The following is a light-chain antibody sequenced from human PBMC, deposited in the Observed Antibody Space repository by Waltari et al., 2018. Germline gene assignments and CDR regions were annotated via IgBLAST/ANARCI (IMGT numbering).Light chain of an antibody. CDR1: QTLLYSSNNKNY. V-gene: IGKV4-1*01. J-gene: IGKJ5*01. Sequence: DIVMTQSPDSLAVSLGERAHINCKSSQTLLYSSNNKNYLAWYQQKPGQPPKLLIYWASARESGVPDRFGGSGSGTDFTLTISSLQAEDVAVYYCQQYYSTPPTFGQGTRLEIK. CDR3: QQYYSTPPT. CDR2: WAS.